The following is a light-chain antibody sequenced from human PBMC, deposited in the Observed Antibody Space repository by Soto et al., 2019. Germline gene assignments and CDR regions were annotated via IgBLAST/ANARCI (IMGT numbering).Light chain of an antibody. CDR2: KAS. CDR1: QSISSW. Sequence: DIQMTQSPSTLSASVGDRVTITCRASQSISSWLAWYQQKPGKAPKLVIYKASILESGVPSRFSGSGSGTEFTLTISSLQPDDFASYYCQQYDLYPWTFGQGTKVEI. J-gene: IGKJ1*01. CDR3: QQYDLYPWT. V-gene: IGKV1-5*03.